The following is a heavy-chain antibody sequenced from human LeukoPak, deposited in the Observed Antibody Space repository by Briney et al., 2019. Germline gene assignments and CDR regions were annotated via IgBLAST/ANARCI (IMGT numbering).Heavy chain of an antibody. D-gene: IGHD4-17*01. Sequence: ASVKVSCKASGYTFTSYGISWVRQAPGQGLEWMGWISAYNGNTNYVQKLQGRVTMTTDTSQSTAYMELRSLRSDDTAVYYCARLRDYGDYYDAFDIWGQGTMVTVSS. V-gene: IGHV1-18*01. CDR2: ISAYNGNT. CDR1: GYTFTSYG. J-gene: IGHJ3*02. CDR3: ARLRDYGDYYDAFDI.